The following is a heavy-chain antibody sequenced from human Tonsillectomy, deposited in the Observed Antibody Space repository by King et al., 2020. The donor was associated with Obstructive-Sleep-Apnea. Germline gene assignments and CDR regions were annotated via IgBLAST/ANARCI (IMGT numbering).Heavy chain of an antibody. CDR2: ISGSGRGA. D-gene: IGHD3-9*01. V-gene: IGHV3-23*04. CDR3: AKVSMNYDTLTGPVDY. J-gene: IGHJ4*02. Sequence: VQLVESGGGLVQPGGSLRLSCAASRFTFSTYVMSWVRQAAGKGLEWVSGISGSGRGAYYADSVKGRFTISRDNSKNTLYLQMNSLRAEDTAIYYCAKVSMNYDTLTGPVDYWGQGTLVTVSS. CDR1: RFTFSTYV.